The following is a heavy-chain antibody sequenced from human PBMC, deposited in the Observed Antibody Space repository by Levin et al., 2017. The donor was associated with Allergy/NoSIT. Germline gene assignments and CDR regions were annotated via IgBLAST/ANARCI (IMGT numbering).Heavy chain of an antibody. CDR1: GFSISTSGVG. J-gene: IGHJ3*02. CDR3: VHRSPDGSGSYDAFDI. CDR2: IYWDDDK. D-gene: IGHD3-10*01. Sequence: QTLSLTCTFSGFSISTSGVGVGWIRQPPGKALEWLTLIYWDDDKRYSPSLKSRLTITKDTSKNQVVLTVTNMDPVDPGTYYCVHRSPDGSGSYDAFDIWGQGTMVTVSS. V-gene: IGHV2-5*02.